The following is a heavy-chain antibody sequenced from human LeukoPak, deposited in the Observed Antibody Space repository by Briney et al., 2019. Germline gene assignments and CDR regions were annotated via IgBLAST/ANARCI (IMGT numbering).Heavy chain of an antibody. CDR3: ARVRRGLSNYYDSSGYYHPGYYYYMDV. J-gene: IGHJ6*03. V-gene: IGHV1-18*01. Sequence: ASVKVSCKASGYTFTSYGISWVRQAPGQGLEWMGWISAYNGNTSYAQKFQGRVTMTRDTSTSTVYMELSSLRSEDTAVYYCARVRRGLSNYYDSSGYYHPGYYYYMDVWGKGTTVTISS. D-gene: IGHD3-22*01. CDR2: ISAYNGNT. CDR1: GYTFTSYG.